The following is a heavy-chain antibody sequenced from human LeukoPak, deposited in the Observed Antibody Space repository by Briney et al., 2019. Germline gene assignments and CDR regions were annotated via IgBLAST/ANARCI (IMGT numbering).Heavy chain of an antibody. CDR3: ARLHSGRSFGDVFDV. CDR1: GFTFSNYW. V-gene: IGHV3-7*03. CDR2: IKEEGSEK. J-gene: IGHJ3*01. D-gene: IGHD1-26*01. Sequence: GGSLRLSCAASGFTFSNYWMTWVRQAPGKGLEWVANIKEEGSEKYYVDSVRGRFTISRDNAKNSLYVQMNSLRAEDTAVYYCARLHSGRSFGDVFDVWGQGTMVTVSS.